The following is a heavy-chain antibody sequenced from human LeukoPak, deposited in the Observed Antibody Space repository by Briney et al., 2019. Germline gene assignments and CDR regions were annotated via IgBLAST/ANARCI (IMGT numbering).Heavy chain of an antibody. CDR2: ISGSGGST. CDR1: GFTFSSYA. J-gene: IGHJ6*02. CDR3: AKGQGYCTNGVCPYYYGMDV. D-gene: IGHD2-8*01. Sequence: GGSLRLSCAASGFTFSSYAMSWVRQAPGKGLGWVSAISGSGGSTYYADSVKGRFTISRDNSKNTLYLQMNSLRAEDTAVYYCAKGQGYCTNGVCPYYYGMDVWGQGTTVTVSS. V-gene: IGHV3-23*01.